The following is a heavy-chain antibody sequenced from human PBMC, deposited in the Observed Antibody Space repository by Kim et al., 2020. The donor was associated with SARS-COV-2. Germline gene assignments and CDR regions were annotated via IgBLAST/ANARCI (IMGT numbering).Heavy chain of an antibody. D-gene: IGHD3-9*01. CDR2: ISWNSGSI. CDR3: AKEYSDDILTEGYFDL. J-gene: IGHJ2*01. CDR1: GFTFGDYA. V-gene: IGHV3-9*01. Sequence: GGSLRLSCAASGFTFGDYAMHWVRQAPGKGLEWVSGISWNSGSIGYADSVKGRFTISRDNAKNSLYLQMNSLRAEDTALYYCAKEYSDDILTEGYFDLWGRGTLVTVSS.